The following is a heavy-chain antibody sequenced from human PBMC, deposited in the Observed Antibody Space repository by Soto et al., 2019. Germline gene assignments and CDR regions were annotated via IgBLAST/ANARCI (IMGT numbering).Heavy chain of an antibody. Sequence: SEPLSLTFTVSGGSISSSSYYWGWIRQPPGKGLEWIGSIYSSGSTYYNPSLKSRVTISVDTSKNQFSLKLSSVTAADTAVYYCARQIRYHDSSGYWVDYWGQG. CDR3: ARQIRYHDSSGYWVDY. J-gene: IGHJ4*02. CDR2: IYSSGST. V-gene: IGHV4-39*01. D-gene: IGHD3-22*01. CDR1: GGSISSSSYY.